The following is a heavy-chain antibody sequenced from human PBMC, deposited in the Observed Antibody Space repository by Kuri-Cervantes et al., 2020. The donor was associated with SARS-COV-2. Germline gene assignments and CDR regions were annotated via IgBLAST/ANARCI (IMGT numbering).Heavy chain of an antibody. CDR2: MNPNSGNT. V-gene: IGHV1-8*03. CDR1: GYTFTSYD. CDR3: ARGTTIFGVAIWFGP. D-gene: IGHD3-3*01. J-gene: IGHJ5*02. Sequence: ASVKVSCKASGYTFTSYDINWVRQATGQGLEWMGWMNPNSGNTGYAQKFQGRVTITRNTSISTAYMELSSLRSEDTAVYYCARGTTIFGVAIWFGPWGQGTLVTVSS.